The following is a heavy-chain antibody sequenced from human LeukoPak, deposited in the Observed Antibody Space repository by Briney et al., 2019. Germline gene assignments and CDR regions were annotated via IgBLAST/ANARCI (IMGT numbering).Heavy chain of an antibody. D-gene: IGHD4-17*01. J-gene: IGHJ4*02. Sequence: LRLSCAASGFTFSSYAMSWIRQHPGKGLEWIGYIYYSGSTYYNPSLKSRVTISVDTSKNQFSLKLSSVTAADTAVYYCARRARYGDYVYYFDYWGQGTLVTVSS. CDR1: GFTFSSYA. CDR3: ARRARYGDYVYYFDY. V-gene: IGHV4-31*02. CDR2: IYYSGST.